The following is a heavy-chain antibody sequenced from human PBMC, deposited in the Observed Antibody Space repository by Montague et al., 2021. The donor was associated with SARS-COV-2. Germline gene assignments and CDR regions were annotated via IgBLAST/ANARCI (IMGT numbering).Heavy chain of an antibody. Sequence: SETLSLTCSVSGGSISGHYWSWIRQPPGKGLEWIGNFDHSGATNYNPSLKSRATISVDTSKNHFALRLSSVTAADTAVYYCAREFRIELWQTNWYFGLWGRGTLVTVSS. CDR2: FDHSGAT. D-gene: IGHD3-16*01. J-gene: IGHJ2*01. CDR1: GGSISGHY. V-gene: IGHV4-59*11. CDR3: AREFRIELWQTNWYFGL.